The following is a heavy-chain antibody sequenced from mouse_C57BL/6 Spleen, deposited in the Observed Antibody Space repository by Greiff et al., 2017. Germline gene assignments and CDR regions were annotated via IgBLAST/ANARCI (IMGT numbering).Heavy chain of an antibody. J-gene: IGHJ3*01. CDR1: GYTFTDYY. Sequence: EVQLQQSGPELVKPGASVKISCKASGYTFTDYYMNWVKQSHGKSLEWIGDINPNNGGTSYNQKFKGKATWTVDKSSSTAYMELRSLTSEDSAVSYCASWDDGPAYWGQGTLVTVSA. D-gene: IGHD2-3*01. CDR3: ASWDDGPAY. V-gene: IGHV1-26*01. CDR2: INPNNGGT.